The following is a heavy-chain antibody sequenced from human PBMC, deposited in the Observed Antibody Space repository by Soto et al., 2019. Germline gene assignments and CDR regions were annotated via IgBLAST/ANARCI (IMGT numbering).Heavy chain of an antibody. CDR1: GFSFRNYA. Sequence: DEQLVESGGGSLQPGGSLRLSCAASGFSFRNYAMTWVRQSPGKGLELVSLISSGGGTTNYAESVKGRFSISRDNSQNMLYLQMNGLSGADTALYYCSKLKGGLGRFYGMDAWGQGTVVIVSS. V-gene: IGHV3-23*04. CDR3: SKLKGGLGRFYGMDA. CDR2: ISSGGGTT. J-gene: IGHJ6*02. D-gene: IGHD3-3*01.